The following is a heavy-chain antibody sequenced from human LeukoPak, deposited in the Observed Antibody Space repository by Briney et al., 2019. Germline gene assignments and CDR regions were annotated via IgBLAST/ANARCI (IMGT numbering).Heavy chain of an antibody. D-gene: IGHD3-9*01. Sequence: SETLSLTCTVSGGSISSYYWSWIRQPPGKGLEWIGYIYYSGSTNYNPSLKSRVTISVDTSKNQFSLKLSSVTATDTAVYYCARGVSYYDILTGYYLEYYYYGMDVWGQGTTVTVSS. CDR1: GGSISSYY. V-gene: IGHV4-59*12. CDR3: ARGVSYYDILTGYYLEYYYYGMDV. CDR2: IYYSGST. J-gene: IGHJ6*02.